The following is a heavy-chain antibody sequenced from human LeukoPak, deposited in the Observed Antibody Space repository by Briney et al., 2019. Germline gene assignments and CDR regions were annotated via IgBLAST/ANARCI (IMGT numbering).Heavy chain of an antibody. CDR1: GGSISSSNW. D-gene: IGHD3-16*01. J-gene: IGHJ4*02. CDR3: ARGLKVSYYDYVWAHDY. V-gene: IGHV4-4*02. Sequence: PSGTLSLTCAVSGGSISSSNWWSWVRQPPGMGLEWIGEIYHSGSTNYNPSLKSRVTISVDKSKNQFSLQLSSVTAADTAVYYCARGLKVSYYDYVWAHDYWGQGTLVTVSS. CDR2: IYHSGST.